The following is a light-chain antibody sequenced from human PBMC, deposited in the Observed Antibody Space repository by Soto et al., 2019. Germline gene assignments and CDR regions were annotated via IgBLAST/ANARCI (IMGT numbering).Light chain of an antibody. CDR2: GAS. Sequence: DIQMTQSPSSVSASVGDTVTITCRASQSVSTWLAWYQQKSGKAPKMLIYGASSLQSGVPSRFSGSGSGTDFTLTISRLEPEDFAVYYCQIYGSSSTWTFGQGTKVEIK. J-gene: IGKJ1*01. V-gene: IGKV1-12*01. CDR1: QSVSTW. CDR3: QIYGSSSTWT.